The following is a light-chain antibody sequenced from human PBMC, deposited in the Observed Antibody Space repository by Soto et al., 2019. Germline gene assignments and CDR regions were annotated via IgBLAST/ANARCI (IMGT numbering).Light chain of an antibody. Sequence: EIGLTQSPGTLSLSPGERATLSCRASQSVSSSYLAWYQQKPGQAPRLLIYGASSRDTGIPDRFSGSGSGTDFTLTISRLEPEDFAVYYCQQYGSSLWTFGQGTKVEIK. CDR3: QQYGSSLWT. J-gene: IGKJ1*01. V-gene: IGKV3-20*01. CDR2: GAS. CDR1: QSVSSSY.